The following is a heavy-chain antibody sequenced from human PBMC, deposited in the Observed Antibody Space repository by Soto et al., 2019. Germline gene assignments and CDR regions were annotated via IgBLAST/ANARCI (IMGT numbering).Heavy chain of an antibody. V-gene: IGHV1-18*01. J-gene: IGHJ3*02. CDR1: GYTFTSYG. Sequence: ASVKVSCKASGYTFTSYGISWVRQAPGKGLEWVGWTSAYKGNTDYAQKFQGRVIMTTDTSTSTAYMEMRSLRSDDTAVYYCARGQAVAATDAFDIWGQGTRVTVSS. D-gene: IGHD6-19*01. CDR3: ARGQAVAATDAFDI. CDR2: TSAYKGNT.